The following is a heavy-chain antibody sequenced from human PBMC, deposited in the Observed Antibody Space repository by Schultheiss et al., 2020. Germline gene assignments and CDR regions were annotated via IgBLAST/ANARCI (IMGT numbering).Heavy chain of an antibody. Sequence: SVKVSCKASGGTFSSYAISWVRQAPGQGLEWMGRIIPILGIANYAQKFQGRVTITADKSTSTAYMELSSLRSEDTAVYYCARDDSILSHDYWGQGTLVTGYS. J-gene: IGHJ4*02. CDR2: IIPILGIA. V-gene: IGHV1-69*04. CDR1: GGTFSSYA. CDR3: ARDDSILSHDY. D-gene: IGHD3-9*01.